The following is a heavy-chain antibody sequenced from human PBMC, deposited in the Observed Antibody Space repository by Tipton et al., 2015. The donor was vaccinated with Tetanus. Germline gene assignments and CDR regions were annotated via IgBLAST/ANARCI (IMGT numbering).Heavy chain of an antibody. CDR2: SWYDGTDK. Sequence: SLRLSCAASGFIFSSYGIHWVRQAPGKGLEWLAVSWYDGTDKYYADSVKRRFTISRDNSKNTLYLQMNSLRAEDTALYYCAREADCSGGSCFSGDFDTWGQGTQVTVSS. D-gene: IGHD2-15*01. CDR3: AREADCSGGSCFSGDFDT. J-gene: IGHJ4*02. CDR1: GFIFSSYG. V-gene: IGHV3-33*01.